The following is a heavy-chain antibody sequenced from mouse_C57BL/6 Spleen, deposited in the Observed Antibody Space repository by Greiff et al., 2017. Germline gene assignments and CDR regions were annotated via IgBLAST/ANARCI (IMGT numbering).Heavy chain of an antibody. Sequence: VQLQESGAELVQPGASVKISCKASGYAFSSYWMNWVKQRPGKGLEWIGQIYPGDGYTNYNGKFKGKATLTAGKSSSTAYMQLSSLTSEDSAVYFWASHYYYGSHYAMDYWGQGTSVTVSS. CDR2: IYPGDGYT. CDR3: ASHYYYGSHYAMDY. CDR1: GYAFSSYW. V-gene: IGHV1-80*01. D-gene: IGHD1-1*01. J-gene: IGHJ4*01.